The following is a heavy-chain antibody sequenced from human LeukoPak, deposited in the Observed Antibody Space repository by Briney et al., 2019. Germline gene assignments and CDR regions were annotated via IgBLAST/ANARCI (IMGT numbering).Heavy chain of an antibody. Sequence: GGSLRLSCAASGFTFSSYWMHWVRQAPGKGLVWVSRISSDGSSTSYADSVKGRFTISRDNAKNTLYLQMNSLRAEDTAVYYCARGKGGYLFDYWGQGTLVTVSS. CDR2: ISSDGSST. J-gene: IGHJ4*02. CDR3: ARGKGGYLFDY. V-gene: IGHV3-74*01. CDR1: GFTFSSYW. D-gene: IGHD3-22*01.